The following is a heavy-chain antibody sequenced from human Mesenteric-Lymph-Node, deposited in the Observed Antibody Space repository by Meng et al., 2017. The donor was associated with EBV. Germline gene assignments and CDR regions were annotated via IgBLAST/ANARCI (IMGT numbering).Heavy chain of an antibody. CDR2: INTNTGNP. CDR3: TTPAY. D-gene: IGHD1-1*01. Sequence: QMVQCWDELKTPGASAKGACKSCGYPITSYTIHWVRQSPGQGLEWMGWINTNTGNPTYAQGFTGRFVFSLDTSVSTAYLQISSLKAEDTAVYYCTTPAYWGQGTLVTVSS. CDR1: GYPITSYT. J-gene: IGHJ4*02. V-gene: IGHV7-4-1*02.